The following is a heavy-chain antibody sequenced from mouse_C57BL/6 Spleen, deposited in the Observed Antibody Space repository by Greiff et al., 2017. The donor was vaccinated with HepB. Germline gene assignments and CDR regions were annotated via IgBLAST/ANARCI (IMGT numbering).Heavy chain of an antibody. J-gene: IGHJ3*01. CDR3: ARGGGMDISGYVWFAY. D-gene: IGHD3-2*02. CDR1: GYTFTSYW. V-gene: IGHV1-50*01. Sequence: QVQLQQPGAELVKPGASVKLSCKASGYTFTSYWMQWVKQRPGQGLEWIGEIDPSDSYTNYNQKFKGKATLTVDTSSSTAYMQLSSLTSEDSAVYYCARGGGMDISGYVWFAYWGQGTLVTVSA. CDR2: IDPSDSYT.